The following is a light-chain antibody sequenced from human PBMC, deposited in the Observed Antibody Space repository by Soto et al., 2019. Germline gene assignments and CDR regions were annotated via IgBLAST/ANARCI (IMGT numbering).Light chain of an antibody. CDR2: GAS. J-gene: IGKJ1*01. CDR3: QQYNNWPQT. CDR1: QSVSSN. Sequence: EIVMTQSPATLSVSPGERATLSCRASQSVSSNLAWYQQKPGQAPRLLIYGASTRATGIPARFSGSESGTEFTHTIRSLQSEDVAVYYFQQYNNWPQTFGEGTKVEI. V-gene: IGKV3-15*01.